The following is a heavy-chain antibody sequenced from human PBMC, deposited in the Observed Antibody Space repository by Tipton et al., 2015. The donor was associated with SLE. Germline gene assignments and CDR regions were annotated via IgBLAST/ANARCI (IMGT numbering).Heavy chain of an antibody. V-gene: IGHV4-59*01. CDR2: IYNSGST. CDR3: VRDLAGIFDS. CDR1: GGSISGYY. Sequence: GLVKPSETLSLTCTVSGGSISGYYWSWIRQTPGKGLEWIGYIYNSGSTNYNPSLRSRVTISVDTSKRQFSLKLRSVTAADTAVYYCVRDLAGIFDSWGQGTLVTVSS. J-gene: IGHJ4*02. D-gene: IGHD1-14*01.